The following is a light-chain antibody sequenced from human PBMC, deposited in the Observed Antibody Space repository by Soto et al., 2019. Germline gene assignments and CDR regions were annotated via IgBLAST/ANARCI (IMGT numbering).Light chain of an antibody. CDR3: QQYGSSIT. CDR1: QSVSSSY. V-gene: IGKV3-20*01. J-gene: IGKJ5*01. Sequence: EIVLTQSPGTLSLSPGERATLSCRASQSVSSSYLAWYQQKPDQAPRLLIYGASSRATGIPDRFSGSGSGTDFTLTINRLEPEDFAVYYCQQYGSSITFGQGTRLEIK. CDR2: GAS.